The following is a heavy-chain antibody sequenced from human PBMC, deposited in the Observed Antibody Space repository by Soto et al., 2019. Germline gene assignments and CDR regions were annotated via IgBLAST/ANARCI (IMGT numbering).Heavy chain of an antibody. D-gene: IGHD6-19*01. V-gene: IGHV1-8*01. CDR2: MDPKTGNT. CDR1: GYSFTSFD. Sequence: ASVKVSCKASGYSFTSFDVNWVRRATGQGLEWMGWMDPKTGNTDYGQKVQGRVTMTRNTSISTAYMELSSLTSEDTAVYYCARGRGWRDYWGQGTLVTVSS. J-gene: IGHJ4*02. CDR3: ARGRGWRDY.